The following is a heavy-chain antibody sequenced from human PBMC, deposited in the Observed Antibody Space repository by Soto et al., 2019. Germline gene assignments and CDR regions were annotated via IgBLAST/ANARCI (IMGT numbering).Heavy chain of an antibody. CDR2: ISSSSSYI. J-gene: IGHJ6*02. D-gene: IGHD5-12*01. CDR1: GFTFSSYS. Sequence: TGGSLRLSCAASGFTFSSYSMNWVRQAPGKGLEWVSSISSSSSYIYYADSVKGRFTISRDNAKNSLYLQMNSLRAEDTAVYYCARDFRGYDVYYYYGMDVWGQGTTVTVSS. CDR3: ARDFRGYDVYYYYGMDV. V-gene: IGHV3-21*01.